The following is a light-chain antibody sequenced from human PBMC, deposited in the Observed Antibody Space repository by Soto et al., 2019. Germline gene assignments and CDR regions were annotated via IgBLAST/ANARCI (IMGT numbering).Light chain of an antibody. CDR1: QDISNY. CDR2: DAS. J-gene: IGKJ3*01. Sequence: DIQMTQSPSSLSASVGDRVTITCQARQDISNYLNWYQQKPGKAPKLLIYDASKLETGVPSRFSGSGSGTDFTFTISSLQPEDIATYYCQQYDNCPRFTFGPGTKVDIK. V-gene: IGKV1-33*01. CDR3: QQYDNCPRFT.